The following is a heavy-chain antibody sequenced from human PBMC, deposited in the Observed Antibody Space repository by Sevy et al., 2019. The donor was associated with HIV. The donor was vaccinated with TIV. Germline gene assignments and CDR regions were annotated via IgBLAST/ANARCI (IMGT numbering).Heavy chain of an antibody. CDR2: IYYSGTT. V-gene: IGHV4-39*02. CDR3: AGLPGGNPLTGWFDY. Sequence: SETLSLTCTVSGGSISSSSYYWGWIRQPPGKGLEWIGTIYYSGTTYYNPSLKSRVTISVDTSKNHFSQRLSSVTAADTAVFYCAGLPGGNPLTGWFDYWGQGTLVTVSS. D-gene: IGHD2-15*01. J-gene: IGHJ4*02. CDR1: GGSISSSSYY.